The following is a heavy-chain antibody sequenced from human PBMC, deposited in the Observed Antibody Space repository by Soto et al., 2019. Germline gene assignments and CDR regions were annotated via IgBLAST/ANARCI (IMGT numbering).Heavy chain of an antibody. J-gene: IGHJ4*02. CDR3: ARRYGWLYFDY. CDR1: GGSIDNVYW. Sequence: SETLSLTCTVSGGSIDNVYWWSWVRQSPGKGLEWIGETSHDGVTNYNPSLKSRVTISVDTSKNQFSLKLASVTAADTALYYCARRYGWLYFDYWGQGSPVTVSS. CDR2: TSHDGVT. D-gene: IGHD6-19*01. V-gene: IGHV4-4*02.